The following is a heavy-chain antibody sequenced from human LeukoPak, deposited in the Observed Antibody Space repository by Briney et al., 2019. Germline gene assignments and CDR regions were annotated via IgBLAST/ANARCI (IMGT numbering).Heavy chain of an antibody. CDR2: INPSGGST. V-gene: IGHV1-46*01. J-gene: IGHJ4*02. Sequence: ASVKVSCKASGYTFTSYYMHWVRQAPGQGLEWMGIINPSGGSTSYAQKFQGRVTMTRDMSTSTVYMELSSLRSEDTAVYYCAREGATDWFDYWGQGTLVTVSS. CDR3: AREGATDWFDY. CDR1: GYTFTSYY. D-gene: IGHD1-26*01.